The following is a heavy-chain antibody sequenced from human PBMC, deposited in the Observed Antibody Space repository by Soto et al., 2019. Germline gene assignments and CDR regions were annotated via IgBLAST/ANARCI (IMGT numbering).Heavy chain of an antibody. CDR1: GFTFSSYG. CDR2: IWYDGSNK. CDR3: ARAGNDYSNYGPFDY. Sequence: GGSLRLSCAASGFTFSSYGMHWVRQAPGKGLEWVAVIWYDGSNKYYADSVKGRFTISRDNSKNTLYLQMNSLRAEDTAVYYCARAGNDYSNYGPFDYWGRGTLVTVSS. D-gene: IGHD4-4*01. J-gene: IGHJ4*02. V-gene: IGHV3-33*01.